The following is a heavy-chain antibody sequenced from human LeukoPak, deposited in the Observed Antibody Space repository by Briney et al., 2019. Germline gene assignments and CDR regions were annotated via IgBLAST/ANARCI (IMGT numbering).Heavy chain of an antibody. D-gene: IGHD6-19*01. CDR2: IKQDGSEK. Sequence: PGGSLRLSCAASGFTFSSYWMSWVRQAPGKGLEWVANIKQDGSEKYYVDSVKGRFTISRDNAKNSLYLQMNSLRAEDTALYYCAKDIEASPTLQPPNIAVAEKGYFDYWGQGTLVTVSS. J-gene: IGHJ4*02. CDR1: GFTFSSYW. V-gene: IGHV3-7*03. CDR3: AKDIEASPTLQPPNIAVAEKGYFDY.